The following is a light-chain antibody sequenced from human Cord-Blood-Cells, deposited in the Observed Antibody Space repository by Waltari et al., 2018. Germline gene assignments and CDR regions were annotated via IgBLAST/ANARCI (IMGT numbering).Light chain of an antibody. V-gene: IGLV1-51*01. Sequence: QSVLTQPPSVSAAPGQKVTISCFGSSPNIGNKYVIWYQQLPGTAPKLHIDDNSKLPSGIPDRFSGSRSGTSATLGITVLQTGDEADYYCGTWDSSLSAGVFGGGTKLTVL. CDR1: SPNIGNKY. CDR3: GTWDSSLSAGV. CDR2: DNS. J-gene: IGLJ3*02.